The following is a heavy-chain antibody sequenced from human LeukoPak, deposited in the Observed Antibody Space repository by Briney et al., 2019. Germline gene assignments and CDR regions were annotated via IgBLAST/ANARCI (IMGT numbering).Heavy chain of an antibody. CDR2: IIPIFGTA. CDR1: GGTFSSYA. V-gene: IGHV1-69*05. CDR3: VRGYSGYWYWFDP. D-gene: IGHD3-10*01. J-gene: IGHJ5*02. Sequence: SVKVSCKASGGTFSSYAISWVRQAPGQGLEWMGGIIPIFGTANYAQKFQGRVTITTDESTSTAYMELSSLRSEDTAVYYCVRGYSGYWYWFDPWGQGTLVTVSS.